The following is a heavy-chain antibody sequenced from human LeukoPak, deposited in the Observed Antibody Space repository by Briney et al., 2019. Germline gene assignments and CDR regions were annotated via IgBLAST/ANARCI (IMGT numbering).Heavy chain of an antibody. Sequence: SETLSPTCTVSGGSISSSSYYWGWIRQPPGKGLEWIGSIYYSGSTYYNPSLKSRVTISVDTSKNQFSLKLSSVTAADTAVYYCARQRRYYDSSGYYPDAFDIWGQGTMVTVSS. CDR1: GGSISSSSYY. J-gene: IGHJ3*02. CDR3: ARQRRYYDSSGYYPDAFDI. CDR2: IYYSGST. D-gene: IGHD3-22*01. V-gene: IGHV4-39*01.